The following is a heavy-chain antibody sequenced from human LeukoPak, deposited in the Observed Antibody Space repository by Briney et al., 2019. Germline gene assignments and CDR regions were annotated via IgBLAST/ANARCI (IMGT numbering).Heavy chain of an antibody. CDR2: IYTSGST. Sequence: SQTLSLTCTVSGGSISSGSYYWSWIRQPAGKGLEWIGRIYTSGSTNYNPSLKSRVTISVDTSKNQFSLKLSSVTAADTAVYYCARDPTTTGEGWFDPWGQGTLVTVSS. V-gene: IGHV4-61*02. D-gene: IGHD4-17*01. CDR3: ARDPTTTGEGWFDP. J-gene: IGHJ5*02. CDR1: GGSISSGSYY.